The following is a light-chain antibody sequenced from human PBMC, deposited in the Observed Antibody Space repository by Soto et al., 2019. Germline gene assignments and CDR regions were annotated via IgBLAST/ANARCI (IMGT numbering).Light chain of an antibody. J-gene: IGKJ1*01. Sequence: EMVLTQSPGTLSSSPGERATLSCRASQSLSKTYLAWYQKKPGQAPRLLIDGASNRATGTPDRVSGSGSGTDFTLTISRLEPEDFAVYYCQQYVSPPWTFGQGTKVEIK. V-gene: IGKV3-20*01. CDR2: GAS. CDR3: QQYVSPPWT. CDR1: QSLSKTY.